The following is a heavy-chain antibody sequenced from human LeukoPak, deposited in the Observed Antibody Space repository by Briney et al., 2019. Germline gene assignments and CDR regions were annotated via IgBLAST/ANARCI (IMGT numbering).Heavy chain of an antibody. V-gene: IGHV1-2*02. CDR2: INPNSGGT. CDR3: ARVWYYYDSSGYYDY. Sequence: GASVKVSCKASGYTFTGYYMHWVRQAPGQGLEWMGWINPNSGGTNYAQKFQGRVTMTRDTSISTAYMELSRLRSDDTAAYYCARVWYYYDSSGYYDYWGQGTLATVSS. CDR1: GYTFTGYY. J-gene: IGHJ4*02. D-gene: IGHD3-22*01.